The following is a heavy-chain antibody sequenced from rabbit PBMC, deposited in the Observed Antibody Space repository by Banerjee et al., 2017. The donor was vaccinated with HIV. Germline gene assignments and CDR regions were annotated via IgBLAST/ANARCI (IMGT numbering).Heavy chain of an antibody. Sequence: TYYATWVNGRFTISLDNAQNTVTLQMTSLTAADTATYFCARWYTYGYAGYAYEGYLDGMDLWDQGTLVTVS. CDR3: ARWYTYGYAGYAYEGYLDGMDL. CDR2: T. V-gene: IGHV1S47*01. D-gene: IGHD6-1*01. J-gene: IGHJ6*01.